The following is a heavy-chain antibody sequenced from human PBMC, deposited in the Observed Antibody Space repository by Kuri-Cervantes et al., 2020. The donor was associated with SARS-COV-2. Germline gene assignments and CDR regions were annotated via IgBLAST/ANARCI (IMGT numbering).Heavy chain of an antibody. CDR2: ISGSGGST. D-gene: IGHD6-13*01. CDR1: GFTFSSYA. V-gene: IGHV3-23*01. Sequence: GGSLRLSCAASGFTFSSYAMSWVRQAPGKGLEWVSAISGSGGSTYYADSVKGRFTISRDNSKNTLYLQMNSLRAEDTAVYYCARATGFKIIAAAGTGDYYYGMDVWGQGTAVTVSS. CDR3: ARATGFKIIAAAGTGDYYYGMDV. J-gene: IGHJ6*02.